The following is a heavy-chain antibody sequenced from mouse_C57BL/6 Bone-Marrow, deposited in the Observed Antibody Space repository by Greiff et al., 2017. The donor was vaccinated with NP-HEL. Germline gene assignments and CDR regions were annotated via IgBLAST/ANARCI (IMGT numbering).Heavy chain of an antibody. CDR2: INPYNGGT. V-gene: IGHV1-19*01. CDR1: GYTFTDYY. CDR3: ARGGFITTVVARGNFDY. D-gene: IGHD1-1*01. J-gene: IGHJ2*01. Sequence: VQLQQSGPVLVKPGASVKMSCKASGYTFTDYYMNWVKQSHGKSLEWIGVINPYNGGTSYNQKFKGKATLTVDKSSSTAYMELNSLTSEDSAVYYCARGGFITTVVARGNFDYWGQGTTLTVSS.